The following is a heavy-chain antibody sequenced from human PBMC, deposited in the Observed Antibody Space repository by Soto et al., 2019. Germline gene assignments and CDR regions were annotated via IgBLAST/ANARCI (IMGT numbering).Heavy chain of an antibody. J-gene: IGHJ3*02. CDR2: IYYTGHT. Sequence: QVQLQELGPGLVKPSQTLSLTCSVSGVSINSGGYYWSWIRHHPGKGLEWIGYIYYTGHTFYNASLKSRVAMSLDTSKNQFFLKLSSVTAADTAVYYCARGSQLERDALDIWGQGTMVTVSS. CDR1: GVSINSGGYY. V-gene: IGHV4-31*03. CDR3: ARGSQLERDALDI. D-gene: IGHD1-1*01.